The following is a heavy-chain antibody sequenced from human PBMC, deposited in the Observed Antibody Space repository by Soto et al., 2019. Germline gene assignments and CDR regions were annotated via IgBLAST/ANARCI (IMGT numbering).Heavy chain of an antibody. CDR3: ARAALGPYYYYYYGMDV. J-gene: IGHJ6*02. CDR2: ISYDGSNK. Sequence: GGSLRLSCAASGFTFSSYAMHWVRQAPGKGLEWVAVISYDGSNKYYADSVKGRFTISRDNSKNTLYLQMNSLRAEDTAVYYCARAALGPYYYYYYGMDVWGQGTTVTVSS. V-gene: IGHV3-30-3*01. CDR1: GFTFSSYA.